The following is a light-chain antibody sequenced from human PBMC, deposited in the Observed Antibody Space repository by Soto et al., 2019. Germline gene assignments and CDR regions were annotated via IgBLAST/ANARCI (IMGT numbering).Light chain of an antibody. CDR2: GAS. V-gene: IGKV1-39*01. CDR3: QQGYSTRLS. Sequence: DIEMTQSPSSLSASVGDRVTITCRASQSISTYLNWYQQKGGKAPKLLIHGASSLQSGVPLRFSGGGSGAYFTLTTGSVQLEDFATYYCQQGYSTRLSFGGGTKVELK. J-gene: IGKJ4*01. CDR1: QSISTY.